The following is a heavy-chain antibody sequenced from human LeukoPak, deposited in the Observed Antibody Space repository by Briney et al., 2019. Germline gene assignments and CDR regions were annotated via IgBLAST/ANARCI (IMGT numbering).Heavy chain of an antibody. V-gene: IGHV1-18*01. Sequence: GASVKVSCNASGYTFTSYGISWVRQAPGQGLEWMGWISAYNGNTNYAQKLQGRVTMTTDTSTSTAYMELRSLRSDDTAVYYCARGGSWFSIYYHYYMDVWGKGTTVTVSS. CDR2: ISAYNGNT. D-gene: IGHD2-15*01. CDR3: ARGGSWFSIYYHYYMDV. CDR1: GYTFTSYG. J-gene: IGHJ6*03.